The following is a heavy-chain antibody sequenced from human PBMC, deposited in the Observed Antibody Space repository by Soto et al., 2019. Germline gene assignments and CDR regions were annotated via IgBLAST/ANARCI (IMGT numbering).Heavy chain of an antibody. CDR1: GASIRSTDYY. CDR2: VYYTGST. D-gene: IGHD2-21*02. J-gene: IGHJ5*02. Sequence: SETLSLTCTVSGASIRSTDYYSSWIRQAPGKGLEWIGYVYYTGSTYYNPSLMSRLTISVDTSKNQFSLKLTSVTAAETAVYYCVRTARQGAVAPHWFDRWGQGTQVTVSS. V-gene: IGHV4-30-4*01. CDR3: VRTARQGAVAPHWFDR.